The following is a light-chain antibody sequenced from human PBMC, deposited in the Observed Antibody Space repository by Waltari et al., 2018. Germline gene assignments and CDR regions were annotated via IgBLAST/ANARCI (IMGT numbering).Light chain of an antibody. Sequence: IVMTQSPESLAVSLGERATINCRSSQGVLYSANNKDYLGWYQHKPGQPPKLLIFWASTRESGVPDRFNGSGSGTYFTLTINNVQAEDVALYYCQHHLSFGGGTRVEI. CDR1: QGVLYSANNKDY. J-gene: IGKJ4*01. CDR3: QHHLS. V-gene: IGKV4-1*01. CDR2: WAS.